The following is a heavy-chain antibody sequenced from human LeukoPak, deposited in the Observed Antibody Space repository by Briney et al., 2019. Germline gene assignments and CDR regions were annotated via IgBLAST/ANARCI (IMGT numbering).Heavy chain of an antibody. CDR3: ARRRLYYYDSSGYADYYGMDV. V-gene: IGHV4-34*01. D-gene: IGHD3-22*01. J-gene: IGHJ6*02. CDR2: INHSGST. CDR1: GGSFSGYY. Sequence: SETLSLTCAVYGGSFSGYYWSWIRQPPGKGLEWIGEINHSGSTNYNPSLKSRVTISVDTSKNQFSLKLSSVTAADTAVYYCARRRLYYYDSSGYADYYGMDVWGQGTTVTVSS.